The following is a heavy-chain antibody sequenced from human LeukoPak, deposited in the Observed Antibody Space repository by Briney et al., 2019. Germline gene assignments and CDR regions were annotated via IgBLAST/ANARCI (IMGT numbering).Heavy chain of an antibody. Sequence: PGGSLRLSCAASGFTFSRYWMTWVRQSPGKGLEWVANINQDRSEKYYGDSVTGRFTISRDNAENSLFLQMNSLRADDTGVYYCARAREAPANVFPDHWGQGVVVTVSS. CDR1: GFTFSRYW. V-gene: IGHV3-7*01. J-gene: IGHJ4*02. CDR2: INQDRSEK. CDR3: ARAREAPANVFPDH. D-gene: IGHD2-15*01.